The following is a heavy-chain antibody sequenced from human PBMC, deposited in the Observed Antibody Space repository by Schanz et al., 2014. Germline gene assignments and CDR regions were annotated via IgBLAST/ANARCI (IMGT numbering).Heavy chain of an antibody. D-gene: IGHD2-15*01. V-gene: IGHV3-7*05. Sequence: EVQLVESGGGLVQPGGSLRLSCGGSGFTFSKYWMSWVRQAPGKGLEWVANIKQDGSEKYYVDAVKGRFTISRDNAKNSMYLQMNSLRAEDTAVYYCAKGMGYCSGGTCYDCYYYGLDVWGQGTTXTVSS. CDR1: GFTFSKYW. CDR2: IKQDGSEK. J-gene: IGHJ6*02. CDR3: AKGMGYCSGGTCYDCYYYGLDV.